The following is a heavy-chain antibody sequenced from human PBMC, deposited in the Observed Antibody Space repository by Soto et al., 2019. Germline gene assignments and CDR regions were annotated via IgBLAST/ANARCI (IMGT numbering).Heavy chain of an antibody. CDR1: GDSISRGGYY. D-gene: IGHD2-21*01. V-gene: IGHV4-31*03. J-gene: IGHJ5*02. CDR3: ARDGAGAYGLGWFDP. Sequence: QVQLQESGPGLVKPSQTLSLTCTVSGDSISRGGYYWNWLRQHPRQGLEWIGYIYHSGSTIYNPSLKRRVTISVDTSKNRLSLELSNVTAADTAVFYCARDGAGAYGLGWFDPWGQGILVTVSS. CDR2: IYHSGST.